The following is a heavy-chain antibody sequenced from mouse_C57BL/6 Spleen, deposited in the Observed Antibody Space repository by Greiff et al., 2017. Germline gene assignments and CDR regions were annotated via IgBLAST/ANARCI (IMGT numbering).Heavy chain of an antibody. CDR1: GYTFTDYY. Sequence: VQLQQSGPVLVKPGASVKMSCKASGYTFTDYYMNWVKQSHGKSLEWIGVINPYNGGTSYNQKFKGKATLTVDKSSSTAYMELNSLTSEDSAVYYCARREYYGNYGFDYWGQGTTLTVSS. J-gene: IGHJ2*01. D-gene: IGHD2-1*01. V-gene: IGHV1-19*01. CDR2: INPYNGGT. CDR3: ARREYYGNYGFDY.